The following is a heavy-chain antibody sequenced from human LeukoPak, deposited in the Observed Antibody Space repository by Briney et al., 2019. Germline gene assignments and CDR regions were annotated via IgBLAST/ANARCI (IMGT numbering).Heavy chain of an antibody. J-gene: IGHJ4*02. CDR2: ITSSSTSI. Sequence: PGGSLGLSCAASGFTFSSYSMNWVRQAPGKGLEWVSYITSSSTSIYYADSVKGRFTISRDNAKNSLYLQMNRLRAEDTAVYYCARTLLYCSGGNCYTTRFDYWGQGTLVTVSS. CDR3: ARTLLYCSGGNCYTTRFDY. V-gene: IGHV3-48*01. D-gene: IGHD2-15*01. CDR1: GFTFSSYS.